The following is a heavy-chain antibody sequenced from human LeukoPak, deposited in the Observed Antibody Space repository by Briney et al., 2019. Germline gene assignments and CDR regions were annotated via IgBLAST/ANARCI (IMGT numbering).Heavy chain of an antibody. V-gene: IGHV4-4*07. Sequence: PSETLSLTCTVSGGSISGYYWNWIRQPAGKGLEWIERIYISGSTNYNPSLKSRVTMSIDTSKNQFSLKLSSVTAADTAVYYCARAGDGSGSYDNADYDYWGQGTLVTVSS. CDR3: ARAGDGSGSYDNADYDY. CDR1: GGSISGYY. CDR2: IYISGST. J-gene: IGHJ4*02. D-gene: IGHD3-10*01.